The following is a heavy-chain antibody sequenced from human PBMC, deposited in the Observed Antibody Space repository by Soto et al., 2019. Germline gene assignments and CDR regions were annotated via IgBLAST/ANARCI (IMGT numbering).Heavy chain of an antibody. Sequence: EVQLLDSGGGLVQPGGSLRLSCAASGFTFSSYAMNWVRQAPGKGLEWVSVISGSGDSTYYAASVKGRFTISRDNSKNTLYLQMNSPRTEDTAVYYCASRGPGTYFDYWGQGTLVTVSS. D-gene: IGHD6-13*01. V-gene: IGHV3-23*01. J-gene: IGHJ4*02. CDR3: ASRGPGTYFDY. CDR2: ISGSGDST. CDR1: GFTFSSYA.